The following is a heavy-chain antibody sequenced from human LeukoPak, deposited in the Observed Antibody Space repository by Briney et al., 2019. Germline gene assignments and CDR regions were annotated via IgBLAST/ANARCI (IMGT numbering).Heavy chain of an antibody. J-gene: IGHJ4*02. CDR2: ISSSSSTI. V-gene: IGHV3-48*04. CDR1: GFTFSSYS. Sequence: GGSLRLSCAASGFTFSSYSMNWVRQAPGKGLEWVSYISSSSSTIYYADSVKGRFTISRDNAKNSLYLQMNSLRAEDTAVYYCARDFRWEPGTFDYWGQGTLVTVSS. D-gene: IGHD1-26*01. CDR3: ARDFRWEPGTFDY.